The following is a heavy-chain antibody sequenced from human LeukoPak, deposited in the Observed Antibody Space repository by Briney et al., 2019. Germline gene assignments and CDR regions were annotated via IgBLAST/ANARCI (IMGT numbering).Heavy chain of an antibody. V-gene: IGHV3-15*01. D-gene: IGHD3-16*01. Sequence: GGSLRLSCAVSGFTFTNAWVSWARQAPGKGLERVGRLNSRTDGETTAYAAPVKGRFIISRDDSKNTLYLQMNSLKIEDTAVYYCTTMFNVVMGDLFDYWGQGTLVTVSS. CDR3: TTMFNVVMGDLFDY. J-gene: IGHJ4*02. CDR2: LNSRTDGETT. CDR1: GFTFTNAW.